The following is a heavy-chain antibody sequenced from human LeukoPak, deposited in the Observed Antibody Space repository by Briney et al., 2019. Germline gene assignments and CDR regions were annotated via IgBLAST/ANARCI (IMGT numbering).Heavy chain of an antibody. CDR2: INAGNGST. J-gene: IGHJ4*02. D-gene: IGHD5-18*01. Sequence: ASVKVSCKASGYTFTSYAMHWVRQAPGQRLEWMGWINAGNGSTKYSQKFQGRVTITRDTSASTAYMELSSLRSEDTAVYYCARADVQLWLQSLDYWGQGTLVTVSS. V-gene: IGHV1-3*01. CDR1: GYTFTSYA. CDR3: ARADVQLWLQSLDY.